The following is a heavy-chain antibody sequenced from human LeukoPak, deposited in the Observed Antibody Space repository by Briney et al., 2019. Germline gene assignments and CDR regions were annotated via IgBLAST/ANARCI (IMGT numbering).Heavy chain of an antibody. CDR3: ARDSDWILFDY. CDR2: VNREGATT. CDR1: GFTFNTYW. V-gene: IGHV3-74*03. D-gene: IGHD2-2*03. J-gene: IGHJ4*02. Sequence: GGSLRLSCAASGFTFNTYWMHWVRQAPGKGLVWVSRVNREGATTAYADSVKGRFIISRDNSKNTLYLQMNNLRAEDTAVYYCARDSDWILFDYWGQGTPVTVSS.